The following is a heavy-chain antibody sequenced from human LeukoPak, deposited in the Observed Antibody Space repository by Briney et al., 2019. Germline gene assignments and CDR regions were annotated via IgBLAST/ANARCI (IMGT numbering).Heavy chain of an antibody. V-gene: IGHV3-53*01. Sequence: GGSLRLSCAVSGFTVSSIYMSWVRQAPGKGLEWVSFIYSDGNTYYADSVKGRFTLSRDSSRNTLYLQMNSLRVDDTAVYYCAGDTHSSSWYDHWGQGTLVTVSS. D-gene: IGHD6-19*01. CDR2: IYSDGNT. J-gene: IGHJ5*02. CDR1: GFTVSSIY. CDR3: AGDTHSSSWYDH.